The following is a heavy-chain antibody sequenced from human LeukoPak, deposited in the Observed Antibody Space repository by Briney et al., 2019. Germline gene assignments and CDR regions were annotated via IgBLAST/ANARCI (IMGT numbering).Heavy chain of an antibody. V-gene: IGHV3-23*01. CDR1: GFTFSTYG. D-gene: IGHD3-22*01. J-gene: IGHJ6*03. CDR3: AKVNYYDSSGYYRDYYYYYYMDV. CDR2: INNSGGNT. Sequence: GGSLRLSCAASGFTFSTYGMSWVRQAPGKGLEWVSSINNSGGNTYYADSVKGRFTISRDNSKNTLYLQMNSLRAEDTAVYYCAKVNYYDSSGYYRDYYYYYYMDVWGKGTTVTVSS.